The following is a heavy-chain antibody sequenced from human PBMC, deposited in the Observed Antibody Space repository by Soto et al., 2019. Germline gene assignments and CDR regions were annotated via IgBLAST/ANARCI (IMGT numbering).Heavy chain of an antibody. Sequence: EVQLVESGGGLVQPGGSLKLSCAASGFAFSDSAMHWVRQASGKGLEWIGRIRGKRGNDGTAYAALVKGRFTISRDDSKTTTNLQQNGLKIEDTAVYYCTRRRACTGVDPLDHGGQGSLVTVSS. J-gene: IGHJ4*02. CDR1: GFAFSDSA. D-gene: IGHD2-8*02. CDR3: TRRRACTGVDPLDH. CDR2: IRGKRGNDGT. V-gene: IGHV3-73*02.